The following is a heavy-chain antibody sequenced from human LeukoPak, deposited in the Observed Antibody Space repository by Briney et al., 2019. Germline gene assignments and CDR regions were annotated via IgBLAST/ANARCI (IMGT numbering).Heavy chain of an antibody. Sequence: PSETLSLTCAVSGGSISIGGYSWSWIRQPPGKGLEWIGYIYHSGSTYYNPSLKSRVTISVDRSKNQFSLKLSSVTAADTAVYYCARGSCSSTSCSPAYYYYGMDVWGQGTTVTVSS. J-gene: IGHJ6*02. V-gene: IGHV4-30-2*01. D-gene: IGHD2-2*01. CDR3: ARGSCSSTSCSPAYYYYGMDV. CDR2: IYHSGST. CDR1: GGSISIGGYS.